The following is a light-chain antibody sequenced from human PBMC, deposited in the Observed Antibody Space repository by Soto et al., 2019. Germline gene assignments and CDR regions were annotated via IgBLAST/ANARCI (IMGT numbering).Light chain of an antibody. CDR3: QQYCGSSLYT. CDR2: GAS. Sequence: EIVLTQSPGTMSLSPGERATLSCRASQSVSSSYLAWYQQKPGQAPSLLIYGASSRATGIPDRFSGSGSGTDFTLTISRLEPEDFAVYYCQQYCGSSLYTFGQGTKLEIK. CDR1: QSVSSSY. V-gene: IGKV3-20*01. J-gene: IGKJ2*01.